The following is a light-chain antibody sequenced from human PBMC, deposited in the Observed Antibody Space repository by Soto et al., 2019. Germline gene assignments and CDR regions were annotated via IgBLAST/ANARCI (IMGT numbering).Light chain of an antibody. CDR2: EVS. Sequence: QSVLTQPASVSGSPGQSITISCTGTSSDVGGYNYVSWYQHPPGKAPKLMIYEVSNRPTGVSNRFSGSKSGNTASLTISGLQAEDEADYYCSSYTSSSTWVFGGGTQLTVL. V-gene: IGLV2-14*01. CDR3: SSYTSSSTWV. J-gene: IGLJ3*02. CDR1: SSDVGGYNY.